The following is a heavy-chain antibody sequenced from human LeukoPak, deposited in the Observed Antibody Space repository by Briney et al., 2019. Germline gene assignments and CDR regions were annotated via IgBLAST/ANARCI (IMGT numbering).Heavy chain of an antibody. CDR1: GYTFTSYG. J-gene: IGHJ4*02. D-gene: IGHD6-19*01. CDR2: INPNSGGT. CDR3: ARTYSSGWYYYY. Sequence: VASVKVSCKASGYTFTSYGISWVRQAPGQGLEWMGWINPNSGGTKYAQKFQGRVTMTRDTSISTAYMELSRLRSDDTAVYYCARTYSSGWYYYYWGQGTLLTVSS. V-gene: IGHV1-2*02.